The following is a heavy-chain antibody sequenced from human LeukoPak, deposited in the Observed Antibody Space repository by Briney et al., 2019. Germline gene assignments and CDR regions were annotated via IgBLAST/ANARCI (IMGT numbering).Heavy chain of an antibody. CDR1: GGSISSYY. D-gene: IGHD2-21*01. J-gene: IGHJ6*03. CDR2: IYYSGRT. CDR3: ASGAYCGGDCFMPYYYYYYMDV. V-gene: IGHV4-59*01. Sequence: SETLSLTCTVSGGSISSYYWSWIRQPPGKGLKWIGYIYYSGRTNYNPSLKSRVTISVDTSKNQFSLKLSSVTAADTAVYYCASGAYCGGDCFMPYYYYYYMDVWGKGTTVTVSS.